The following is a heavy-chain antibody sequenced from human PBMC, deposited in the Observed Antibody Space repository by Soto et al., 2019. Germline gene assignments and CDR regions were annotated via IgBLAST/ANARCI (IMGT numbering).Heavy chain of an antibody. CDR1: RFTYDSKS. D-gene: IGHD1-1*01. J-gene: IGHJ4*02. V-gene: IGHV1-46*02. CDR2: IDPPGGNT. Sequence: AKVSSKAPRFTYDSKSLYSPRQAHGQGLEWMGIIDPPGGNTAYAQKFQGRVTMTRDTSTSTVYMDLSSLRSEDTALYYCARGVQLERRAIFDYWGQGTLVTGS. CDR3: ARGVQLERRAIFDY.